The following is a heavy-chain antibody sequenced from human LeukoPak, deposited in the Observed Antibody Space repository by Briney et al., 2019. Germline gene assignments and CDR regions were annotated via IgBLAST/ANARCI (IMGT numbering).Heavy chain of an antibody. CDR2: IWYDGSNK. CDR3: AKENLPSEYRIRYYFDY. V-gene: IGHV3-33*06. D-gene: IGHD2-2*02. Sequence: PGGSLRLSCAASGSTFSSYGMHWVRQAPGKGLEWVAVIWYDGSNKYYADSVKGRFTISRDNSKNTLYLQMNSLRAEDTAVYYCAKENLPSEYRIRYYFDYWGQGTLVTVSS. CDR1: GSTFSSYG. J-gene: IGHJ4*02.